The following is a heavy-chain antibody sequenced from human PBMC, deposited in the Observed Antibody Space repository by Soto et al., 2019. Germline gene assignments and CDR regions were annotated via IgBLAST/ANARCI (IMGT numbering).Heavy chain of an antibody. CDR1: GGTFSSYA. D-gene: IGHD3-3*01. Sequence: SVKVSCKASGGTFSSYAISWVRQAPGQGLEWMGGIIPIFGTANYAQKFQGRVTITADESTSTAYMELSSLRSEDTAVYYCARVRGAPFGNWFDPWGQGTLVTVSS. CDR3: ARVRGAPFGNWFDP. V-gene: IGHV1-69*13. CDR2: IIPIFGTA. J-gene: IGHJ5*02.